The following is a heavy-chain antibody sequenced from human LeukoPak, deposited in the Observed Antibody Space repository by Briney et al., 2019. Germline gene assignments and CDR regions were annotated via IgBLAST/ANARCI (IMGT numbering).Heavy chain of an antibody. J-gene: IGHJ4*02. Sequence: GGSLRLSCAASGFTFSSYAMSWVRQAPGKGLEWVSYISSSSSTIYYADSVKGRFTISRDNAKNSLYLQMNSLRDEDTAVYYCASEPGITTTGTLAGDYWGQGTLVTVSS. CDR2: ISSSSSTI. V-gene: IGHV3-48*02. D-gene: IGHD6-13*01. CDR3: ASEPGITTTGTLAGDY. CDR1: GFTFSSYA.